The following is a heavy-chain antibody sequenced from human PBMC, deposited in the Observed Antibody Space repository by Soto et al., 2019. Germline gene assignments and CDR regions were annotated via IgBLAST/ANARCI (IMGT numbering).Heavy chain of an antibody. CDR2: ISAYNGNT. D-gene: IGHD3-22*01. J-gene: IGHJ3*02. CDR1: GYTFTSYG. V-gene: IGHV1-18*01. Sequence: ASVKVSCKASGYTFTSYGISWVRQAPGQGLEWMGWISAYNGNTNYAQKLQGRVTMTTDTSTSTAYMELRSLRSDDTAVYYCARDQEAVYYDGSGIVFDIWGQGTMVTVSS. CDR3: ARDQEAVYYDGSGIVFDI.